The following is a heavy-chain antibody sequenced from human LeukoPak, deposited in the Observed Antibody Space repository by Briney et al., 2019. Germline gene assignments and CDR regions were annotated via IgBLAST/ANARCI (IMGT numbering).Heavy chain of an antibody. J-gene: IGHJ4*02. Sequence: GGSLRLSCAASGFTFSSYAMRWVRQAPGKGLEWVSVIYSGGSTYYADSVKGRFTISRDNSKNTLYLQMNSLRAEDTAVYYCARAGHYDFWSGYLDYWGQGTLVTVSS. V-gene: IGHV3-53*01. CDR1: GFTFSSYA. D-gene: IGHD3-3*01. CDR3: ARAGHYDFWSGYLDY. CDR2: IYSGGST.